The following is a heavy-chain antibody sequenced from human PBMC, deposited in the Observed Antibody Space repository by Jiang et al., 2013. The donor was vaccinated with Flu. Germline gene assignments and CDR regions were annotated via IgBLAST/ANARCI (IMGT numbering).Heavy chain of an antibody. V-gene: IGHV3-23*01. CDR3: AKLGIAAAGTASDY. Sequence: SGFTFTNYALSWVRQAPGKGLEWVSAISGSGGSTYYADSVKGRFTISRDNSKNTLYLQMNSLRAEDTAVYYCAKLGIAAAGTASDYWGQGTLVTVSS. D-gene: IGHD6-13*01. CDR2: ISGSGGST. CDR1: GFTFTNYA. J-gene: IGHJ4*02.